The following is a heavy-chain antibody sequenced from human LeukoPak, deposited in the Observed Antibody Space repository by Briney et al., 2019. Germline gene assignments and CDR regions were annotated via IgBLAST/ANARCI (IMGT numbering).Heavy chain of an antibody. V-gene: IGHV3-48*01. CDR3: ASPSGRFDY. Sequence: GGSLRLSCAASGFTFSSYSMNWVRQAPGKGLEWVSYISSSSSTIYYADSVKGRFTISRDNAKNSLYLQMNSLRAEDTAVYYCASPSGRFDYWGQGTLVTVSS. CDR2: ISSSSSTI. CDR1: GFTFSSYS. J-gene: IGHJ4*02.